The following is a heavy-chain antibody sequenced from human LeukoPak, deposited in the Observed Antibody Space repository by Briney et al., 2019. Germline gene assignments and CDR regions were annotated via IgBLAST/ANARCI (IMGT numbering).Heavy chain of an antibody. CDR3: ARRPDYGGYGYYFDY. V-gene: IGHV5-51*01. CDR1: GYRFTNYW. D-gene: IGHD4-23*01. J-gene: IGHJ4*02. Sequence: GESLKISCKGSGYRFTNYWIGWVRQTPGKGLEWMGIIYPGDSDTRYSPSSQGQVTISADKSISTAYLQWSSLKASDTAMYYCARRPDYGGYGYYFDYWGQGTLVTVSS. CDR2: IYPGDSDT.